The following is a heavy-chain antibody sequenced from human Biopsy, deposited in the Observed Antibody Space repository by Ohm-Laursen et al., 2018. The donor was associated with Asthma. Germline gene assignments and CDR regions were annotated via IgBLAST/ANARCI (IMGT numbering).Heavy chain of an antibody. CDR1: GGSISSSSYY. Sequence: GTLSLTCTVSGGSISSSSYYWGWIRQPPGKGLEWIGSIYYNGRTYYNPSLKSRITISVDTSKKQLSLQLSSVTAADTAVYYCARDRGLTSYPGTFHIWGQGTMVTVSS. V-gene: IGHV4-39*02. CDR3: ARDRGLTSYPGTFHI. D-gene: IGHD1-1*01. CDR2: IYYNGRT. J-gene: IGHJ3*02.